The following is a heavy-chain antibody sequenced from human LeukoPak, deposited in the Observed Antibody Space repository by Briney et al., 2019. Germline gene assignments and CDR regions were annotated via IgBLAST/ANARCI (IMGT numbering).Heavy chain of an antibody. Sequence: SETLSLTCAVYGGSFSGYYWSWIRQPPGKGLEWIGEINHSGSTNYNPSLKSRVTISVDTSKNQFSLKLSSVTAADTAVYYCARPPYCSSTSCPSGFHYMDVWGKGTTVTVSS. CDR3: ARPPYCSSTSCPSGFHYMDV. J-gene: IGHJ6*03. D-gene: IGHD2-2*01. CDR1: GGSFSGYY. CDR2: INHSGST. V-gene: IGHV4-34*01.